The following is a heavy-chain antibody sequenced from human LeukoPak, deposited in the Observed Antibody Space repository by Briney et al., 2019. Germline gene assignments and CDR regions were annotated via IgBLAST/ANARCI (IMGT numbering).Heavy chain of an antibody. V-gene: IGHV4-59*01. CDR1: GGSISSYY. Sequence: QASETLSLTCTVSGGSISSYYWSWIRQPPEKGLEWIGYIYYSGSTNYNPSLKSRVTISIDSSKSQFSLKLTSVTAADTAVYYCAREGGFYRPLDYSGQGTLVTVSS. J-gene: IGHJ4*02. CDR3: AREGGFYRPLDY. CDR2: IYYSGST. D-gene: IGHD3-3*01.